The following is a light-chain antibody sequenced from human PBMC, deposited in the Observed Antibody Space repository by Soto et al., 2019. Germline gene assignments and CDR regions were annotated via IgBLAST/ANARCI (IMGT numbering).Light chain of an antibody. J-gene: IGLJ3*02. CDR2: EVS. V-gene: IGLV2-14*01. CDR3: SSYTDSSALGV. CDR1: SSDIGGYNY. Sequence: QSVLTQPASVSGSPGQSITISCTGTSSDIGGYNYVSWYQHHPGKAPKLMIYEVSNRPSGVSNRFSGSKSGNTASLTISDLQAEDEADYYCSSYTDSSALGVFGGGTKVTVL.